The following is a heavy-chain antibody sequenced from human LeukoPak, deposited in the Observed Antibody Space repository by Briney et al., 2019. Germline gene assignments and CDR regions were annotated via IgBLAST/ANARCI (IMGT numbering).Heavy chain of an antibody. J-gene: IGHJ4*02. D-gene: IGHD1-26*01. Sequence: GGSLRLSCAASGFTFSGYWMTWARQAPGKGLEWVAVISYDGSNKYYADSVKGRFTISRDNSKNTLYLQMNSLRAEDTAVYYCAKDQRSVGAKGGYYFDYWGQGTLVTVSS. CDR3: AKDQRSVGAKGGYYFDY. CDR1: GFTFSGYW. CDR2: ISYDGSNK. V-gene: IGHV3-30*18.